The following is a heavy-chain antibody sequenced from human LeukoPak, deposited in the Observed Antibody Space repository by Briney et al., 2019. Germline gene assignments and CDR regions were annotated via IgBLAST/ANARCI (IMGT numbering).Heavy chain of an antibody. CDR2: ITLSSSTI. D-gene: IGHD6-13*01. V-gene: IGHV3-48*01. Sequence: GGSLRLSCAASGFTFRNYNMNWVRQAPGKGLEWVSYITLSSSTIYYADSVKGRFTISRDNAKKSLYLQMNSLRAEDTAVYYCARETPDSSSWTVFDFWGQGTLVTVSS. CDR3: ARETPDSSSWTVFDF. CDR1: GFTFRNYN. J-gene: IGHJ4*02.